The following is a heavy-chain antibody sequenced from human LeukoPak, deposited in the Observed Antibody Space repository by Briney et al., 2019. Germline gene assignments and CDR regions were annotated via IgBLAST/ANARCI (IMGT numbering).Heavy chain of an antibody. J-gene: IGHJ3*02. CDR1: GYNFTGYY. CDR3: AKDPSAMIVHGTFDI. CDR2: INPNSGDT. Sequence: ASVKISFKASGYNFTGYYMHWGRQAPGQRLEWMGWINPNSGDTNYAQKFQGRVTMTRDTSISTAYRELSRLRSDDTAVYYCAKDPSAMIVHGTFDIWGQGTMVTVSS. V-gene: IGHV1-2*02. D-gene: IGHD3-22*01.